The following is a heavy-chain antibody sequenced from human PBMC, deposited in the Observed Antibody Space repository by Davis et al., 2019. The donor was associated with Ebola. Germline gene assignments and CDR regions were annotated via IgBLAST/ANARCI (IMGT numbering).Heavy chain of an antibody. J-gene: IGHJ4*02. CDR3: AKATLQFRGSLDY. CDR1: GFTFSIYA. D-gene: IGHD2-15*01. CDR2: ISGSGGST. Sequence: GESLKISCAASGFTFSIYAMSWVRQGPGKGLEWVSAISGSGGSTNDADSVKGRFTIPRDNSNNMLYLQMSSLRAEDTAVYYCAKATLQFRGSLDYWGQGSQVTVSS. V-gene: IGHV3-23*01.